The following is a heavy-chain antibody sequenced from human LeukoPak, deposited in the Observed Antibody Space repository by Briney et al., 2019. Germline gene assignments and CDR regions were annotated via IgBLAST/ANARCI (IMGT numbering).Heavy chain of an antibody. CDR3: ARDLYYGSGGYYFDY. V-gene: IGHV3-66*01. Sequence: GGSLRLSCAASGFTVSSTYMSWVRQAPGKGLEWVSVIYSGGDTYYADSVRGRFTISRDNSKNTLYLQMNSLRAEDMAVYYCARDLYYGSGGYYFDYWGQGSLVTVSS. CDR2: IYSGGDT. J-gene: IGHJ4*02. D-gene: IGHD3-10*01. CDR1: GFTVSSTY.